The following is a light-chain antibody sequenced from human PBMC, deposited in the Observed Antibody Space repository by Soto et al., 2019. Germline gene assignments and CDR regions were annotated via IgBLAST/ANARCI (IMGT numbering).Light chain of an antibody. CDR2: DAS. J-gene: IGKJ1*01. Sequence: ESVLSQSPATLSLSPGERATLSCRASQSFSSYLAWYQQKPGQAPRLLIYDASNRATGIPARFSGSGSGTDFTLTISSLEPEDFAVYYCQQRSNWPWTFGQGTKVDIK. V-gene: IGKV3-11*01. CDR3: QQRSNWPWT. CDR1: QSFSSY.